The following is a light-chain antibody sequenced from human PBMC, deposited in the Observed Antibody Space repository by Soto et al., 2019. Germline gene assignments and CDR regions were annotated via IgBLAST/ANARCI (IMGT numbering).Light chain of an antibody. CDR3: QQSNSYPLT. CDR1: QGISSY. J-gene: IGKJ4*01. CDR2: AAS. V-gene: IGKV1-9*01. Sequence: DIQLTQSPSFLSASVGDRVTITCRASQGISSYLAWYQQKPGKAPKFLIYAASTLQSGVPSRFSGSGSGTEFTLTISSLQPEDFATYYCQQSNSYPLTFGGGTKVEIK.